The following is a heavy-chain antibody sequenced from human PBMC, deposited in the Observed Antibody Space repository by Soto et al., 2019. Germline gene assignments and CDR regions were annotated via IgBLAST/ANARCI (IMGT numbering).Heavy chain of an antibody. CDR1: GFTLKSYS. D-gene: IGHD1-1*01. J-gene: IGHJ3*01. V-gene: IGHV3-21*01. Sequence: VESRRLSYGASGFTLKSYSVHWVRQAPGQGVEGVSSISSGSYYIHFADSVKGRFTISRDDVTNSVALQMDSLRVEDTGIYYCARYDAFTGFDLLGQGTMVTVSS. CDR3: ARYDAFTGFDL. CDR2: ISSGSYYI.